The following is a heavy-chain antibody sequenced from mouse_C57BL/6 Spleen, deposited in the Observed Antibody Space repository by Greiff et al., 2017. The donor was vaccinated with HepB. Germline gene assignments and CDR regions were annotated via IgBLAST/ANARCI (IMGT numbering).Heavy chain of an antibody. J-gene: IGHJ2*01. V-gene: IGHV14-4*01. D-gene: IGHD2-1*01. CDR2: IDPENGDT. Sequence: LVESGAELVRPGASVKLSCTASGFNIKDDYMHWVKQRPEQGLEWIGWIDPENGDTEYASKFQGKATITADTSSNTAYLQLSSLPSEDTAVYYCTSNYGWGQGTTLTVSS. CDR3: TSNYG. CDR1: GFNIKDDY.